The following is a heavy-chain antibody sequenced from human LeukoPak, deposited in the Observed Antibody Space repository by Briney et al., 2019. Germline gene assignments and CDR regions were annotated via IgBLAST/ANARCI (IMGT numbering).Heavy chain of an antibody. CDR1: GYTFTSYY. V-gene: IGHV1-46*01. Sequence: ASVKVSCKASGYTFTSYYMHWVRQAPGQGLEWMGIINPSGGSTSYAQKFQGRVTMTRDTSTSTVYMELSSLRSEDTAVYYCARDHANNGPGVRGVPGWFDPWGQGTLVTVSS. J-gene: IGHJ5*02. CDR2: INPSGGST. CDR3: ARDHANNGPGVRGVPGWFDP. D-gene: IGHD3-10*01.